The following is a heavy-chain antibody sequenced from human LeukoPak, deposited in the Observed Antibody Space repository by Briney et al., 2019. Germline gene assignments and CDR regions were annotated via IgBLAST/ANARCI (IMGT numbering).Heavy chain of an antibody. CDR2: ISDDESST. Sequence: GGSLILSCAASGFTLSSYWMHWVRQAPGKGLVWVSYISDDESSTTYADSVKGRFTISRDNAKNTLYLQMNSLRVEDTAVYYCVRGGQVGAATWFDPWGQGTLVTVSS. CDR1: GFTLSSYW. J-gene: IGHJ5*02. V-gene: IGHV3-74*01. CDR3: VRGGQVGAATWFDP. D-gene: IGHD1-26*01.